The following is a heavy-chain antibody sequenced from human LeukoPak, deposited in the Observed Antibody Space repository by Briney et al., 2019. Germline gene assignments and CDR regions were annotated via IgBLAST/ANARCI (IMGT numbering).Heavy chain of an antibody. D-gene: IGHD5-12*01. J-gene: IGHJ4*02. CDR1: GFTFSSYG. CDR2: ISYDGSNK. V-gene: IGHV3-30*03. CDR3: ARDLAYSGYDSLDY. Sequence: GGSLRLSCAASGFTFSSYGMHWVRQAPGKGLEWVAVISYDGSNKYYADSVKGRFTISRDSSKNTLYLQMNSLRAEDTAVYYCARDLAYSGYDSLDYWGQGTLVTVSS.